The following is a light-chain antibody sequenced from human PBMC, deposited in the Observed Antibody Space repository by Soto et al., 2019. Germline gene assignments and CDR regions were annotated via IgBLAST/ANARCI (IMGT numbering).Light chain of an antibody. CDR1: SSNIGGNT. V-gene: IGLV1-44*01. CDR3: AAWDDSLNFPYV. J-gene: IGLJ1*01. Sequence: QAVLTQPPSASGTPGQRVTISCAGSSSNIGGNTVHWYQQLAGTAPKLLIYDTNQRPSGVPDRFSGSKSGTSASLAISGLQSEDEADYYCAAWDDSLNFPYVFGTGTKLTVL. CDR2: DTN.